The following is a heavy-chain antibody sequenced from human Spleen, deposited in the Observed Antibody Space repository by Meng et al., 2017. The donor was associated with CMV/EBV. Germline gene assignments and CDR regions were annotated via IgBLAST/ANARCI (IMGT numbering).Heavy chain of an antibody. D-gene: IGHD6-19*01. CDR2: ISSSGSYI. CDR3: ARTPPSSGWYENWFDP. Sequence: GESLKISCAGSGFIFSSYNMNWVRQPPGKGLEWVASISSSGSYIYYTDSVKGRFIVSRDNAQNSLFLQMNRLRAEDTAVYYCARTPPSSGWYENWFDPWGQGTLVTVSS. J-gene: IGHJ5*02. V-gene: IGHV3-21*01. CDR1: GFIFSSYN.